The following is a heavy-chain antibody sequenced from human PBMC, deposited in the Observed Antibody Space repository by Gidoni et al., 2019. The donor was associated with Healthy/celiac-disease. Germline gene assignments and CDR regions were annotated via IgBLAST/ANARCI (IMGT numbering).Heavy chain of an antibody. D-gene: IGHD6-13*01. CDR3: ARDSSSWSYYFDY. CDR1: GFPFSSYA. V-gene: IGHV3-30*04. J-gene: IGHJ4*02. Sequence: QVQLVESGGGVVQPGRSLRLSCAPSGFPFSSYAMHWVRQAPGKGLEWVAVISDDGSNKYDADSVKGRFTISRDNSKNTLYLQMNSRRAEDTAVYYCARDSSSWSYYFDYWGQGTLVTVSS. CDR2: ISDDGSNK.